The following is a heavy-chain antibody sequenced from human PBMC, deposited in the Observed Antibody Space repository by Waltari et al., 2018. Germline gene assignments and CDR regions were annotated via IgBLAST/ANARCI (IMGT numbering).Heavy chain of an antibody. CDR3: ARKAAFLPRGPPVGATRWFDP. D-gene: IGHD1-26*01. Sequence: QVQLQQWGAGLLKPSETLSLTCAVYGGSFSGYYWSWIRQPPGKGLEWIGEINHSGSTNSNPSLKSRVTISVDTSKNQFSLKLSSVTAADTAVYYCARKAAFLPRGPPVGATRWFDPWGQGTLVTVSS. CDR2: INHSGST. CDR1: GGSFSGYY. V-gene: IGHV4-34*01. J-gene: IGHJ5*02.